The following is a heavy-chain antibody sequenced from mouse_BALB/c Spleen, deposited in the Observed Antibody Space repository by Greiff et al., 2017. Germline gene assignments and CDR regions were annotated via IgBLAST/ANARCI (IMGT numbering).Heavy chain of an antibody. D-gene: IGHD3-1*01. CDR1: GYTFTSYW. J-gene: IGHJ2*01. CDR2: IYPGNSDT. Sequence: EVQLQQSGTVLARPGASVKMSCKASGYTFTSYWMHWVKQRHGQGLEWIGAIYPGNSDTSYNQKFKGKAKLTAVSSTITAYMELSILTIEDSAVYYCTRRRASYYFDYWGQGTTRTVAS. V-gene: IGHV1-5*01. CDR3: TRRRASYYFDY.